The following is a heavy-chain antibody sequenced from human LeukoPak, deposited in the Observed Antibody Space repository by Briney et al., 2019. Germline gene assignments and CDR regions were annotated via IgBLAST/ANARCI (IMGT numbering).Heavy chain of an antibody. J-gene: IGHJ6*02. CDR1: GYTFTSYG. Sequence: ASVKVSCKASGYTFTSYGISWVRQAPGQGLEWMGWISAYNGNTNYAQKLQGRVTMTTDTSTSTPYMELRSLRSDDTAVYYCARDDSSGWPGIDNYYYYGMDVWGQGTTVTVSS. CDR2: ISAYNGNT. V-gene: IGHV1-18*01. CDR3: ARDDSSGWPGIDNYYYYGMDV. D-gene: IGHD6-19*01.